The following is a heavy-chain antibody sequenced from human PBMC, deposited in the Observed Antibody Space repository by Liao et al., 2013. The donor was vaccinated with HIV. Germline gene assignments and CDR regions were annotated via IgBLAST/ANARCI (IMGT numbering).Heavy chain of an antibody. Sequence: QVQLKQWGAGLLKPSETLSLTCAVFGGPFSGHYWSWIRQAPGEGLEWIGEFTPDGNYNYSPSLVSRVVISVDTSNYHFSLNLTSVTAADTAVYYCARGRVFGVVADWGPGTLVTVSS. CDR1: GGPFSGHY. D-gene: IGHD3-3*01. CDR2: FTPDGNY. J-gene: IGHJ4*02. V-gene: IGHV4-34*01. CDR3: ARGRVFGVVAD.